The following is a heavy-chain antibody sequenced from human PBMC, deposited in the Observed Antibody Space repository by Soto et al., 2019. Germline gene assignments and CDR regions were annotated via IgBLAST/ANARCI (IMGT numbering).Heavy chain of an antibody. D-gene: IGHD4-17*01. CDR3: ARYPYDYGDYVYFDY. CDR1: GYTFTSYG. CDR2: IGAYNGNT. Sequence: GASVKVSCKASGYTFTSYGISWVRQAPGQGLEWMGWIGAYNGNTNYAQKLQGRVTMTTDTSMSTAYMELRSLRSDDTAVYYCARYPYDYGDYVYFDYWGQGTLVTVSS. V-gene: IGHV1-18*01. J-gene: IGHJ4*02.